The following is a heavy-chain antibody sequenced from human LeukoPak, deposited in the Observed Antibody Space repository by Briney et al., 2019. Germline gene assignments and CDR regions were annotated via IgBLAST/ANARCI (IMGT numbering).Heavy chain of an antibody. V-gene: IGHV3-7*04. D-gene: IGHD6-13*01. CDR3: AREIPQQLVAMDV. CDR1: GFTFSAYW. Sequence: PGGSLRLSCVASGFTFSAYWMSWVRQAPGKGLEWLANIKEDGTGKNHVDSVKGRFTISRDNAKNSLYLQMNGLRAEDTAVYCCAREIPQQLVAMDVWGQGTTVTVSS. CDR2: IKEDGTGK. J-gene: IGHJ6*02.